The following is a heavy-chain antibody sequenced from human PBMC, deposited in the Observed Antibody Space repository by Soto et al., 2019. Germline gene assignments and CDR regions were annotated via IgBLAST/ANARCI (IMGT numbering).Heavy chain of an antibody. Sequence: EVQLVESGGGLVQSGGSLRLSCLASGFSLTLYWMSWVRQTPGKGLEWVAKINEDGSKRDYMESVEGRFTISRDNAKNSVSLQMDSLRVDDTAMYSCTRWDGRCSGGSCFFDSWGQGTLVTVSS. CDR2: INEDGSKR. V-gene: IGHV3-7*01. J-gene: IGHJ4*02. CDR3: TRWDGRCSGGSCFFDS. CDR1: GFSLTLYW. D-gene: IGHD2-15*01.